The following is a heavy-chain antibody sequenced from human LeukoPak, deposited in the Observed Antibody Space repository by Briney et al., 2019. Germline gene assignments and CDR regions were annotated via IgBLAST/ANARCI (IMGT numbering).Heavy chain of an antibody. V-gene: IGHV3-30*18. J-gene: IGHJ4*02. D-gene: IGHD3/OR15-3a*01. CDR3: AKDRTGLLVVPAALDY. CDR1: AFTFRNYA. Sequence: GGSLRLSCAASAFTFRNYAMHWVRQAPGKELEWVAVISHDERNIYYADSVKGRFTISRDNSKNTLYLQMNSLRAEDTAVYYCAKDRTGLLVVPAALDYWGQGTLVTASS. CDR2: ISHDERNI.